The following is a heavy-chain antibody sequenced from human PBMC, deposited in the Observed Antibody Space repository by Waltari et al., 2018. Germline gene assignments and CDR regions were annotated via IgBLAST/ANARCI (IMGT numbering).Heavy chain of an antibody. CDR2: IKEAGSKQ. D-gene: IGHD5-12*01. V-gene: IGHV3-7*01. J-gene: IGHJ4*02. Sequence: ELLLVESGVGLVQPGGSLRVSCAASGFTFSSEWMPWVRQALGKGLEWVDNIKEAGSKQYYADSVKGRFTISRDNAKNSLYLQMDSLRVEDTAVYYCARDPTKDRVGHWGQGTLVTVSS. CDR3: ARDPTKDRVGH. CDR1: GFTFSSEW.